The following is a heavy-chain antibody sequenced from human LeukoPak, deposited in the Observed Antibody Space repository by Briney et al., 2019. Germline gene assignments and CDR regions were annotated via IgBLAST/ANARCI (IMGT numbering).Heavy chain of an antibody. J-gene: IGHJ4*02. Sequence: ASVKVSCKASGHTFTGYYMHWVRQAPGQGLEWMGWTNPNSGGTNYAQKFQGRVTMTRDTSISTAYMELSRLRSDDTAVYYCAKDYYDSSGYYPSYWGQGTLVTVSS. D-gene: IGHD3-22*01. CDR2: TNPNSGGT. CDR1: GHTFTGYY. V-gene: IGHV1-2*02. CDR3: AKDYYDSSGYYPSY.